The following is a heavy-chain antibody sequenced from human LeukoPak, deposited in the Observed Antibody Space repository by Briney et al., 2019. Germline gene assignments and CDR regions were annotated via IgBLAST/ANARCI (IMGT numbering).Heavy chain of an antibody. CDR2: INHSGST. V-gene: IGHV4-34*01. D-gene: IGHD5-12*01. CDR3: TTRRTRMATIDY. CDR1: GGSFSGYY. J-gene: IGHJ4*02. Sequence: SETLSLTCAVYGGSFSGYYWSWIRQPPGKGLEWIGEINHSGSTNYNPSLKSRVTMSVDTSKNQFSLKLSSVTAADTAVYYCTTRRTRMATIDYWGQGTQATVSS.